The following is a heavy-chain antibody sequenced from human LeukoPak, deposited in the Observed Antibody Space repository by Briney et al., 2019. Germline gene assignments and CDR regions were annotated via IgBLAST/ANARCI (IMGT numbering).Heavy chain of an antibody. V-gene: IGHV3-33*01. J-gene: IGHJ4*02. CDR3: ATGSIGTEFDY. Sequence: GGSLRLSCAASGFTFSGYGMHWVRQAPGKGLEWVAIIWFDGSNQYYADFVKGRFTISRDNSRNTLYLQMNNLRAEDTAVYYCATGSIGTEFDYWGQGTLVTVSS. CDR2: IWFDGSNQ. CDR1: GFTFSGYG. D-gene: IGHD6-6*01.